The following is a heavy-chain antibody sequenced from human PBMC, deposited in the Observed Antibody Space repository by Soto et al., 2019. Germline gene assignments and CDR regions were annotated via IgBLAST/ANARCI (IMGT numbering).Heavy chain of an antibody. J-gene: IGHJ6*01. CDR1: GGSISIVPYY. Sequence: QLQLQESGPGLVKPSETLSLTCTVSGGSISIVPYYWCWILQPPGEGLAWIGSFYYRESTYYNPSLESRVTIPVDASENQFCLRVGSVRVADPAVDYCARLGGYCSSNSCYGYYDMDVW. V-gene: IGHV4-39*01. D-gene: IGHD2-2*01. CDR2: FYYREST. CDR3: ARLGGYCSSNSCYGYYDMDV.